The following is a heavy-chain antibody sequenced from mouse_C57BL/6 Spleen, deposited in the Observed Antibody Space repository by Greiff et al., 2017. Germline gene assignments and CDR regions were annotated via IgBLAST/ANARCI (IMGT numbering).Heavy chain of an antibody. V-gene: IGHV1-82*01. D-gene: IGHD2-3*01. CDR2: IYPGDGDA. Sequence: VPLQQSGPELVKPGASVKISCKSSGYAFSSSWMNWVKQRPGKGLERIGRIYPGDGDANYNGKFKGKATLTADESSSTADMQLSSKTSEDSAVYYCGREGWLPWYMDVWGTGTTVTVSS. CDR3: GREGWLPWYMDV. CDR1: GYAFSSSW. J-gene: IGHJ1*03.